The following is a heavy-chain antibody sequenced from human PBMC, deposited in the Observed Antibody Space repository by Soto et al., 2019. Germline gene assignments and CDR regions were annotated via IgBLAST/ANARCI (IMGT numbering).Heavy chain of an antibody. V-gene: IGHV3-30-3*01. CDR2: ISYDGSNK. CDR3: ARDFGSSSSGLYDY. Sequence: GGSLRLSCAASGFTFSSYAMHWVRQAPGKGLEWVAVISYDGSNKYYADSVKGRFTISRDNSKNTLYLQMNSLRAEDTAVYYCARDFGSSSSGLYDYWGQGTLVTVSS. CDR1: GFTFSSYA. J-gene: IGHJ4*02. D-gene: IGHD6-6*01.